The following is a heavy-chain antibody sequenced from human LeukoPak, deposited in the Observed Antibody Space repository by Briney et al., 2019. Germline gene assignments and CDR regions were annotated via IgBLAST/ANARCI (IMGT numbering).Heavy chain of an antibody. V-gene: IGHV5-51*01. CDR2: IYPGHSDT. J-gene: IGHJ6*03. Sequence: AGESLKISCKGSGYSFTSYWIGWVRQMPGKGLEWMGIIYPGHSDTRYSPSFQGQVTISADKSISTAYLQWSSLKASDTAMYYCARRRIVVVPAANLGDYYYYYYMDVWGKGTTVTVSS. CDR3: ARRRIVVVPAANLGDYYYYYYMDV. D-gene: IGHD2-2*01. CDR1: GYSFTSYW.